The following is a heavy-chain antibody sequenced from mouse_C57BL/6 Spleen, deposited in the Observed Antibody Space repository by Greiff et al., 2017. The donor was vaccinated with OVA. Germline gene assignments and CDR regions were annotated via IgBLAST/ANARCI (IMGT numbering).Heavy chain of an antibody. CDR1: GYTFTSYT. CDR3: ARGFITTVVEYFDY. V-gene: IGHV1-4*01. CDR2: INPSSGYT. Sequence: VQLQQSGAELARPGASVKMSCKASGYTFTSYTMHWVQQRPGQGLEWIGYINPSSGYTKYNQKFKDKATLTADKSSSTAYMQLSSLTSEDSAVYYCARGFITTVVEYFDYWGQGTTLTVSS. D-gene: IGHD1-1*01. J-gene: IGHJ2*01.